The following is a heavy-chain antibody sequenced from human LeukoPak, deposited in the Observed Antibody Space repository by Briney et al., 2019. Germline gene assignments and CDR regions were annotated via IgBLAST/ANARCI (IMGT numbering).Heavy chain of an antibody. CDR1: GFTFDDYA. CDR2: ISWNSGSI. CDR3: AKGGDSGWKFRYFDY. Sequence: GGSLRLSSAASGFTFDDYAMHWVRQAPGKGLGWVSGISWNSGSIGYADSVKGRFTISRDNAKNSLYLQMNSLRAEDTALYYCAKGGDSGWKFRYFDYWGQGTLVTVSS. V-gene: IGHV3-9*01. J-gene: IGHJ4*02. D-gene: IGHD6-19*01.